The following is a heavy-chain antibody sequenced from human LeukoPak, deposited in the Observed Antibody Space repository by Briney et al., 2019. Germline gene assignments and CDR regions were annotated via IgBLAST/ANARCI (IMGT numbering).Heavy chain of an antibody. V-gene: IGHV3-11*01. Sequence: GGSLRLSCAASGLTFSDYYMSWFRQSPETGPASIAYPTPGGCTIYYADSVKGRLTISRDNAQNALYLEMNSLRAEDTAVYYCAREKKTEWPTGAFDMWGQGTMVIVSS. CDR1: GLTFSDYY. D-gene: IGHD3-3*01. J-gene: IGHJ3*02. CDR3: AREKKTEWPTGAFDM. CDR2: PTPGGCTI.